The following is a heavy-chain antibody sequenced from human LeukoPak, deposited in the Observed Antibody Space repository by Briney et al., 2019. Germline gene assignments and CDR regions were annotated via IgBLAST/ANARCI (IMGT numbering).Heavy chain of an antibody. Sequence: PGGSLRLSCAASGFTFSSYSMNWVRQAPGKGLEWVSSISSSSSYIYYADSVKGRFTISRDNAKNSLYLQMNSLRAEDTAVYYCAREGLRYFDWLSEPFDYWGQRTLVTVSS. CDR3: AREGLRYFDWLSEPFDY. J-gene: IGHJ4*02. CDR1: GFTFSSYS. V-gene: IGHV3-21*01. CDR2: ISSSSSYI. D-gene: IGHD3-9*01.